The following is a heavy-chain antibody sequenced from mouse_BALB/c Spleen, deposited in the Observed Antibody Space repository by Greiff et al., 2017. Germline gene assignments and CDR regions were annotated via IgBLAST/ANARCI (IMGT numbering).Heavy chain of an antibody. Sequence: DVQLVESGGGLVKPGGSLKLSCAASGFTFSSYAMSWVRQTPEKRLEWVASISSGGSTYYPDSVKGRFTISRDNARNILYLQMSSLRSEDTAMYYCARGYYGTYWGQGTLVTVSA. CDR2: ISSGGST. D-gene: IGHD1-1*01. V-gene: IGHV5-6-5*01. CDR3: ARGYYGTY. J-gene: IGHJ3*01. CDR1: GFTFSSYA.